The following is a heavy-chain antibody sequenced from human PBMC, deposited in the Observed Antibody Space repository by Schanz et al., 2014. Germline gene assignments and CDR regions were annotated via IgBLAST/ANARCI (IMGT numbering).Heavy chain of an antibody. D-gene: IGHD3-10*01. Sequence: EVQVVESGGGLEQPGGSLRLSCAASGFTLSNYAMSGTRQAPGKGLEWVSVISGESAIRDYADSVKGRFTISRDNSKRTLYLQMNSLRAEDTAVYYCGSRGPESYYDYWGQGTLVTVSS. CDR2: ISGESAIR. V-gene: IGHV3-23*04. CDR1: GFTLSNYA. J-gene: IGHJ4*02. CDR3: GSRGPESYYDY.